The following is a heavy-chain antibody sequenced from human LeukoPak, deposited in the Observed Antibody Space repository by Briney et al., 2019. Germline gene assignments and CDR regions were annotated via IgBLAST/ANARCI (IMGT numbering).Heavy chain of an antibody. V-gene: IGHV3-20*04. D-gene: IGHD7-27*01. CDR3: ARVWAWGSGNYFDN. J-gene: IGHJ4*02. Sequence: GGSLRLSCAASGFTFYAFGMTWVRQAPGKGLEWVSAIRGDAGSTVYADSVKGRLTISRDNAKNSLYLQMNSLRVEDTALYYCARVWAWGSGNYFDNWGQGTLVTVSS. CDR1: GFTFYAFG. CDR2: IRGDAGST.